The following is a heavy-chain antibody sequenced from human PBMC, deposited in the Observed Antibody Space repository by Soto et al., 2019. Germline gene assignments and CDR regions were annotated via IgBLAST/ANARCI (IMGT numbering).Heavy chain of an antibody. Sequence: EVQLLYSGGGLVQPGGSLGLSCAAAGFTFNNYAMNWVRQAPGMGLEWVATISNTGGVTYYADSVKGRFTISRDNSKNTLYLQMSSLRVEDTAVYYCAKDRLAGNFDYWGQGTQVTVSS. V-gene: IGHV3-23*01. CDR1: GFTFNNYA. J-gene: IGHJ4*02. CDR2: ISNTGGVT. CDR3: AKDRLAGNFDY.